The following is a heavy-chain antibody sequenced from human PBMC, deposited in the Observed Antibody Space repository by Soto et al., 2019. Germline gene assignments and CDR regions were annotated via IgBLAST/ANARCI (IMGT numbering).Heavy chain of an antibody. CDR2: IYYSGST. CDR3: ARGGRCDNGVCLYYFDY. D-gene: IGHD2-8*01. CDR1: GGSISSGGYY. Sequence: SETLSLTCTVSGGSISSGGYYWSWIRQHPGKGLEWIGYIYYSGSTYYNPSLKSRVTISVDTSKNQFSLKLSSVTAADTAVYYCARGGRCDNGVCLYYFDYWGQGTLVTVSS. V-gene: IGHV4-31*03. J-gene: IGHJ4*02.